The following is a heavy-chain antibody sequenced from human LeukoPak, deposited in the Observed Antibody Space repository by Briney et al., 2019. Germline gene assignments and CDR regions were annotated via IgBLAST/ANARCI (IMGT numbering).Heavy chain of an antibody. CDR3: ARGTLRFLEWLSRDYNWFDP. V-gene: IGHV4-61*01. CDR2: IYYSGST. J-gene: IGHJ5*02. D-gene: IGHD3-3*01. Sequence: SETLSLTCTVSGGSVSSGSYYWSWIRQPPGKGLEWIGYIYYSGSTNYNPSLKSRVTISVDTSKNQFSLKLSSVTAADTAVYYCARGTLRFLEWLSRDYNWFDPWGQGTLVTVSS. CDR1: GGSVSSGSYY.